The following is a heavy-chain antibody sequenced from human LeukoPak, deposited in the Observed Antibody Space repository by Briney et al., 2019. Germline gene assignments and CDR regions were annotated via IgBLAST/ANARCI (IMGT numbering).Heavy chain of an antibody. CDR2: ISGSGGST. CDR3: AKGPGIAAAGPFDY. J-gene: IGHJ4*02. V-gene: IGHV3-23*01. Sequence: GGSLRLSCAVSRFTFSSYAMSWVRQAPGKGLEWVSAISGSGGSTYYADSVKGRFTISRDNSKNTLYLQMNSLRAEDTAVYYCAKGPGIAAAGPFDYWGQGTLVTVSS. D-gene: IGHD6-13*01. CDR1: RFTFSSYA.